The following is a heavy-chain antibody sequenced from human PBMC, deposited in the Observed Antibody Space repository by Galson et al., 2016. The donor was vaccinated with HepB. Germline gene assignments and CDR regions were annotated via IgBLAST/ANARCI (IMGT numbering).Heavy chain of an antibody. CDR1: GDSISSYY. J-gene: IGHJ4*02. V-gene: IGHV4-59*01. CDR3: VTGRGWLPDY. CDR2: IHTSWGT. Sequence: TLSLTCTVSGDSISSYYCNWVRQAPGKGLEWIGYIHTSWGTKYSPSLKSRVTISLDTSKNQFSLNLSSVTAADTAVYYCVTGRGWLPDYWGQGTLVTVSS. D-gene: IGHD3-10*01.